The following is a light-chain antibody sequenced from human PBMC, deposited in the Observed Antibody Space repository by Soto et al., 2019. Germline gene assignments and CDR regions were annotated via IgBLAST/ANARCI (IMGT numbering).Light chain of an antibody. CDR1: QDITSD. Sequence: AIQLTQSPSSLSASLGDTVIITCRASQDITSDLAWYQQRPEKAPVLLSYDASRLESGVPPRFRGGGSGTEFSLTISSLQPEDFATYFCQQFNAYPRTFGQGTKVDIK. CDR3: QQFNAYPRT. V-gene: IGKV1-13*02. J-gene: IGKJ1*01. CDR2: DAS.